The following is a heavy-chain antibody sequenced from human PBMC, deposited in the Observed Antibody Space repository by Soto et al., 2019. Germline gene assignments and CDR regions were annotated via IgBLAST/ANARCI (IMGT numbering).Heavy chain of an antibody. D-gene: IGHD3-22*01. V-gene: IGHV3-23*01. CDR3: AKVRADYYDSSGPIDY. CDR1: GFTFSSYV. Sequence: GGSLRVSWAASGFTFSSYVMSWVRQAPGKGLEWVSAISGSGGSTYYGDSVKGRFTISRDNSKNTLYLQMNSLRAEDTAVYYCAKVRADYYDSSGPIDYWGQGTLVTVSS. J-gene: IGHJ4*02. CDR2: ISGSGGST.